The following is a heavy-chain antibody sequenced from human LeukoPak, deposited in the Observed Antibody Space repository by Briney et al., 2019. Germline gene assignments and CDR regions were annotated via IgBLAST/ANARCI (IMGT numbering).Heavy chain of an antibody. CDR1: GGSISSSSYY. CDR3: AIPTPYDSSGYYSTSDY. J-gene: IGHJ4*02. Sequence: KPSETLSLTCTVSGGSISSSSYYWGWIRQPPGKGLEWIGSIYYSGSTYYNPSLKSRVTISVDTSKNQFSLKLSSVTAADTAVYYCAIPTPYDSSGYYSTSDYRGQGTLVTVSS. V-gene: IGHV4-39*01. CDR2: IYYSGST. D-gene: IGHD3-22*01.